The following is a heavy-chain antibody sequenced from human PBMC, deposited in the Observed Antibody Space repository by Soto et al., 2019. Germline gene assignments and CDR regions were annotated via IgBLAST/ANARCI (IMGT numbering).Heavy chain of an antibody. CDR1: GFTFSNYA. CDR3: ARGESVVGDY. V-gene: IGHV3-30*03. CDR2: VSYDGDNE. J-gene: IGHJ4*02. D-gene: IGHD2-15*01. Sequence: PGGSLRLSCAASGFTFSNYAMHWVRQAPGKGLEWVAIVSYDGDNEYYADSVRGRFFISRDNSRNTLYLQTSSLRHEDTAVYYCARGESVVGDYWGQGTLVTVSS.